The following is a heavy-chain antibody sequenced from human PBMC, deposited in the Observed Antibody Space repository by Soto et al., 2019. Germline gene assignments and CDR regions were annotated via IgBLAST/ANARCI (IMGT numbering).Heavy chain of an antibody. CDR1: GFTFSSYW. J-gene: IGHJ6*02. CDR3: AREVYDSSGYYWSRDYYYGMDV. CDR2: INSDGSST. D-gene: IGHD3-22*01. Sequence: PGVSLRLSCAASGFTFSSYWMHWVRQAPGKGLVWVSRINSDGSSTSYADSVKGRFTISRDNAKNTLYLQMNSLRAEDTAVYYCAREVYDSSGYYWSRDYYYGMDVWGQGTTVTVSS. V-gene: IGHV3-74*01.